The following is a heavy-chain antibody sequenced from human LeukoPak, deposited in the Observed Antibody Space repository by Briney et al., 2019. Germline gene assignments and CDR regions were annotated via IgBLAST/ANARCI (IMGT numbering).Heavy chain of an antibody. Sequence: SETLSLTCAVSGGPFSGYFWSWIRQSSGKGLEWIGEIHNSGTTNYNPSLNSRVTISEDTSKNQFYLNLSSVTAADTAVHYCARRYYYNLGSFPFDFWGQGTLVTVSS. CDR1: GGPFSGYF. CDR3: ARRYYYNLGSFPFDF. D-gene: IGHD3-10*01. V-gene: IGHV4-34*01. CDR2: IHNSGTT. J-gene: IGHJ4*02.